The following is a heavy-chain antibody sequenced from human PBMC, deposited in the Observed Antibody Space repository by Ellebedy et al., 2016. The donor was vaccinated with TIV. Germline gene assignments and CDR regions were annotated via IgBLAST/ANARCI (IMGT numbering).Heavy chain of an antibody. CDR1: GGSFSGYY. CDR2: INHSGST. Sequence: SETLSLTXAVYGGSFSGYYWSWIRQPPGKGLEWIGEINHSGSTNYNPSLKSRVTISVDTSKNQFSLKLTSVTAADTAVYYCARGGYYGADYWGQGTLVTVSS. CDR3: ARGGYYGADY. D-gene: IGHD4-17*01. J-gene: IGHJ4*02. V-gene: IGHV4-34*01.